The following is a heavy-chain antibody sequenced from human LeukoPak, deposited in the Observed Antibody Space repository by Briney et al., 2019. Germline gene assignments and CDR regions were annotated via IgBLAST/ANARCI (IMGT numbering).Heavy chain of an antibody. CDR2: IYHSGST. CDR3: ARAVSMIVVVGPYYMDV. D-gene: IGHD3-22*01. J-gene: IGHJ6*03. Sequence: SETLSLTCAVSGGSISSSNWWSWVRQPPGKGLEWIGEIYHSGSTNYNPSLKSRVTISVDTSKNQFSLKLSSVTAADTAVYYCARAVSMIVVVGPYYMDVWGKGTTVTVSS. CDR1: GGSISSSNW. V-gene: IGHV4-4*02.